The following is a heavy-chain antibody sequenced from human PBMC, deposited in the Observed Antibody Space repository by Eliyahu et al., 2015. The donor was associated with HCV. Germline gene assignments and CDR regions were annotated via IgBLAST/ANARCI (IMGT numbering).Heavy chain of an antibody. V-gene: IGHV3-9*01. CDR1: IXLXXXTP. J-gene: IGHJ2*01. Sequence: EVQLVESGGGLVEPGRSLRLXLXSLWIXLXXXTPCTGSGEPQGRAWSGSHISVGMVLLLXXVDSVKGRFTISRDNAKNSVDLVMNSLRVEDTAFYYCARAARSTSFEGFYFDVWGRGSLVTVSS. CDR2: SVGMVLLL. CDR3: ARAARSTSFEGFYFDV. D-gene: IGHD2-2*01.